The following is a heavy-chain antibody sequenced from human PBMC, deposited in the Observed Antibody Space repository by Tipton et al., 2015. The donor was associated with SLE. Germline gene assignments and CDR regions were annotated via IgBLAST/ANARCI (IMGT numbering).Heavy chain of an antibody. CDR2: TYYRSKWYN. V-gene: IGHV6-1*01. CDR3: ANEDAAFDH. J-gene: IGHJ4*02. Sequence: PGLVKPSQTLSLTCAISGDSVSSDTAAWNWIRQSPSRGLEWLGRTYYRSKWYNQYAESVKSRINITPDTSKNQVSLHLKSVTPEDTAIYYCANEDAAFDHWGQGTLVTVSS. CDR1: GDSVSSDTAA. D-gene: IGHD5-24*01.